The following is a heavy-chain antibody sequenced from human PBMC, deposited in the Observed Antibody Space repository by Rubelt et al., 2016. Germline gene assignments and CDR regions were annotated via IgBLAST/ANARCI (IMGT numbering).Heavy chain of an antibody. J-gene: IGHJ4*02. D-gene: IGHD2-15*01. CDR2: ISAGGGTT. Sequence: EVQLLESGGGLVQPGGSLRLSCVASGFTFTSYAMSWVRQAPEKGLEWVSTISAGGGTTYYADSVKGRFTISRDKSKITLYLQMNSLRAEDTAVYYCAKRLNYCSGANCPCDYWGQGTLVTVSS. CDR1: GFTFTSYA. CDR3: AKRLNYCSGANCPCDY. V-gene: IGHV3-23*01.